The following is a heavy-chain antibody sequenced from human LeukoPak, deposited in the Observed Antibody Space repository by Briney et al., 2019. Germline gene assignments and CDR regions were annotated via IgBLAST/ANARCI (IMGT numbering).Heavy chain of an antibody. CDR3: VRRSIASAGMMDY. Sequence: SETLSLTCTVSGGSTGSSSYYWGWIRQPPGKGLERIGNIYYTGSTYYNLSLKSRVTISVDTSKNQFSLKVNSVTAADTAVYYCVRRSIASAGMMDYWGQGTLVTVSS. J-gene: IGHJ4*02. CDR1: GGSTGSSSYY. V-gene: IGHV4-39*01. D-gene: IGHD6-13*01. CDR2: IYYTGST.